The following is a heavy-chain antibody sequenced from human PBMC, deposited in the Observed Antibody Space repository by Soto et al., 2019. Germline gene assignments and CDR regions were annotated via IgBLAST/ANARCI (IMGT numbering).Heavy chain of an antibody. CDR2: TSAYNGNR. J-gene: IGHJ3*02. CDR3: ARGRIVASIHDAFEI. D-gene: IGHD5-12*01. V-gene: IGHV1-18*01. CDR1: GDPFTSYG. Sequence: QGPFLQSGDEVKTPGASVRVSCRASGDPFTSYGISWVRQAPGQGLEWVAWTSAYNGNRDTAQKFQGRVTMTLDTSTDTAHMELGELTSADTAVYYCARGRIVASIHDAFEIWGQGTKVTVSS.